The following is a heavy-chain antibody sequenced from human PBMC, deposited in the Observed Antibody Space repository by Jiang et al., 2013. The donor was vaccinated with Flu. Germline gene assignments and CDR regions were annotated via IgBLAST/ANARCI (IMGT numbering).Heavy chain of an antibody. Sequence: SGAEVKKPGSSVKVSCKASGGTFSSYTISWVRQAPGQGLEWMGRIIPILGIANYAQKFQGRVTITADKSTSTAYMELSSLRSEDTAVYYCARGPRGYYDSSATEGPSDYWGQGTLVTVSS. CDR2: IIPILGIA. D-gene: IGHD3-22*01. V-gene: IGHV1-69*04. CDR1: GGTFSSYT. CDR3: ARGPRGYYDSSATEGPSDY. J-gene: IGHJ4*02.